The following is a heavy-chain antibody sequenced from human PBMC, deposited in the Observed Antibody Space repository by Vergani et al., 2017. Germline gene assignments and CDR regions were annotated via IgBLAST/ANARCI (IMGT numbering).Heavy chain of an antibody. CDR1: GFTFDDYA. CDR2: ISWNSGSI. J-gene: IGHJ3*02. D-gene: IGHD6-19*01. V-gene: IGHV3-9*01. Sequence: EVQLVESGGGLVQPGRSLRLSCAASGFTFDDYAMHWVRQAPGKGLEWVSGISWNSGSIGYADSVKGRLTISRDNAKNSLYLQMNSLRAEDTALYYCAKGGWYASAFDIWGQGTMVTVSS. CDR3: AKGGWYASAFDI.